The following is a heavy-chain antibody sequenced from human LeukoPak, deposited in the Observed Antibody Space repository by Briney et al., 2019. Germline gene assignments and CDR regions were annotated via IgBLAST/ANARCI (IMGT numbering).Heavy chain of an antibody. D-gene: IGHD1-26*01. CDR1: GGTFSSYA. J-gene: IGHJ4*02. CDR3: ASVTPSSGSYYDY. V-gene: IGHV1-69*05. Sequence: SVKVSCKASGGTFSSYAISWVRQAPGQGLEWMGGIIPIFGTANYAQKLQGRVTITTDESTSTAYMELSSLRSEDMAVYYCASVTPSSGSYYDYWGQGTLVTVSS. CDR2: IIPIFGTA.